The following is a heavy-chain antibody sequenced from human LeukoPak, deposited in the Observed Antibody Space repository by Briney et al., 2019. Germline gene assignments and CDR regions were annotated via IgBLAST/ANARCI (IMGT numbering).Heavy chain of an antibody. D-gene: IGHD3-10*02. CDR1: GFTFSSYG. CDR3: AELGITMIGGV. J-gene: IGHJ6*04. CDR2: ISSSVSTI. V-gene: IGHV3-48*04. Sequence: HRGGSLRLSCSASGFTFSSYGMLWDRQAPGKGVEGVSYISSSVSTIYYADSVNGRFTISRDNAKNSLYLQMNSLSAEDTAVYYCAELGITMIGGVWGKGTTVTVSS.